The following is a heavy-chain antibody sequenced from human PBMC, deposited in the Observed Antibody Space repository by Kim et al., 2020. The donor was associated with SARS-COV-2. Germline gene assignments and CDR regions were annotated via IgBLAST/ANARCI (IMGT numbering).Heavy chain of an antibody. D-gene: IGHD6-13*01. J-gene: IGHJ6*02. CDR3: AKASRRYSSSWYYYYYYGMDV. CDR2: ISGSGGST. CDR1: GFTFSSYA. Sequence: GGSLRLSCAASGFTFSSYAMSWVRQAPGKGLEWVSAISGSGGSTYYADSVKGRFTISRDNSKNTLYLQMNSLRAEDTAVYYCAKASRRYSSSWYYYYYYGMDVWGQGTTVTVSS. V-gene: IGHV3-23*01.